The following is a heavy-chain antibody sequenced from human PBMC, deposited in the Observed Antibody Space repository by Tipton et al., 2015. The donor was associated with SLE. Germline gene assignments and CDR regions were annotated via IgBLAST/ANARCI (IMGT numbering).Heavy chain of an antibody. D-gene: IGHD4-17*01. Sequence: TLSLTCTVSGGSISYDYWSWIRQPPGEGLEWVGDIYSGGSPSYNPSLKSRATISVDTSKNQFSLKLSSVTAADTAVYYCAKDYNYDYPDYNWGQGTLVIVSS. CDR1: GGSISYDY. CDR2: IYSGGSP. J-gene: IGHJ4*02. CDR3: AKDYNYDYPDYN. V-gene: IGHV4-59*12.